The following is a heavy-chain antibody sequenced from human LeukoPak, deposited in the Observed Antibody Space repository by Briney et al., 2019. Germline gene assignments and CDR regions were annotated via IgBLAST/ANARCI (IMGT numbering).Heavy chain of an antibody. D-gene: IGHD4-23*01. CDR1: GGSIGSGSYY. CDR3: ARIRAGGAYFDY. J-gene: IGHJ4*02. CDR2: IYTSENT. V-gene: IGHV4-61*02. Sequence: SETLSLTCTVSGGSIGSGSYYWSWIRQPAGKGLEWIGRIYTSENTNYSPSLKSRVTISVDTSKNQFSLKLNSVTAADTAVYYCARIRAGGAYFDYWGQGTLVTVSS.